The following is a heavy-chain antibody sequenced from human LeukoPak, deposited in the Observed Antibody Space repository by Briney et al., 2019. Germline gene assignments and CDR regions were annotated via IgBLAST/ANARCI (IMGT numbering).Heavy chain of an antibody. D-gene: IGHD3-22*01. Sequence: GGSLRLSCAASGFTFSNYNMNWVRQAPGKGLEWVSSISSSSSYIYYADSVKGRFTISRDNAKNSLYLQMNSLRAEDTAVYYCARGRFHYYDSSGSPAMDVWGKGTTVTVSS. V-gene: IGHV3-21*01. CDR1: GFTFSNYN. CDR3: ARGRFHYYDSSGSPAMDV. J-gene: IGHJ6*04. CDR2: ISSSSSYI.